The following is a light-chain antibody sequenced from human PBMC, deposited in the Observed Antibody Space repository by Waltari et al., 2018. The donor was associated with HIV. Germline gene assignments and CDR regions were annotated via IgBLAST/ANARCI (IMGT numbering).Light chain of an antibody. Sequence: YVLTQPPSVSVAQGKTATITCEGDRIGTKSVHWYQQKSGQAPQLIIYYDSDRPSGMPERFSGSNSGSAATLTISRVEDGDEADYYCEVWDETRNRVVFGGGTKLFAL. V-gene: IGLV3-21*04. CDR3: EVWDETRNRVV. CDR2: YDS. J-gene: IGLJ2*01. CDR1: RIGTKS.